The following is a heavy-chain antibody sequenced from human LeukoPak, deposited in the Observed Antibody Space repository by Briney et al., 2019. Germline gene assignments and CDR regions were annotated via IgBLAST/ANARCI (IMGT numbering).Heavy chain of an antibody. V-gene: IGHV4-59*01. CDR2: IYYGGTT. Sequence: SETLSLTCAVSGGSIGSYYWSWLRQPPGRGLEWIGYIYYGGTTNYNPSLKSRVTISVDTSKNQFSLKLTSVTAADTAVYYCAREDPQTTVPEGLDVWGQGTTVTVSS. J-gene: IGHJ6*02. CDR3: AREDPQTTVPEGLDV. D-gene: IGHD4-17*01. CDR1: GGSIGSYY.